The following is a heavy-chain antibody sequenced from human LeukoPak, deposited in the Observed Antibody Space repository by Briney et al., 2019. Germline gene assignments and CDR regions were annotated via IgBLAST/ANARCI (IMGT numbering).Heavy chain of an antibody. CDR2: IKSKTDGGTT. V-gene: IGHV3-15*01. J-gene: IGHJ4*02. Sequence: PGGSLRLSCAASGFTFSNAWMSWVRQAPGKGLEWVSCIKSKTDGGTTDYAAPVKGRFTISRDDSKNTLYLQMNSLKTEDTAVYYCTTTIGAILKQWLVSVYWGQGTLVTVSS. D-gene: IGHD6-19*01. CDR1: GFTFSNAW. CDR3: TTTIGAILKQWLVSVY.